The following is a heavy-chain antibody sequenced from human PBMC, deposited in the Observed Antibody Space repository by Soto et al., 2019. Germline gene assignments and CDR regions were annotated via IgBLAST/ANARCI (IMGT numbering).Heavy chain of an antibody. J-gene: IGHJ6*01. CDR2: IPGSGNVT. CDR1: GFTFPNYV. Sequence: EVHLLESGGGLVQPGGSRRLSCVATGFTFPNYVMRGARQAPGKELARVTVIPGSGNVTYYADSVTGRFRVCRDNSQNTRELQMSKLRAEDTAVYYCAREYLVRRTTYPGDSNYIVREVWGQGTTVTVS. CDR3: AREYLVRRTTYPGDSNYIVREV. D-gene: IGHD1-7*01. V-gene: IGHV3-23*01.